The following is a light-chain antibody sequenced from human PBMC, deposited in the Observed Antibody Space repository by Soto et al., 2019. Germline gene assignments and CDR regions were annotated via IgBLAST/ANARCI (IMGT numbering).Light chain of an antibody. CDR1: QEVSSK. J-gene: IGKJ2*01. CDR3: QQYNNWPPKYT. Sequence: MVTQSPATPVVAPGEETTLSFQGRQEVSSKLAWYQQKPGQAPRLLFYGASNRATDIPARFSGSGSGTEFTLTISSLQSEDFAVYYCQQYNNWPPKYTFGQGTKLEI. V-gene: IGKV3D-15*01. CDR2: GAS.